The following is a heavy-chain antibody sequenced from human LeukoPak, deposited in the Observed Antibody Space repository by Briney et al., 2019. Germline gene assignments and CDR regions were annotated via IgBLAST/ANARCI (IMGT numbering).Heavy chain of an antibody. CDR1: GGTFSSYA. Sequence: SVKVSCKASGGTFSSYAISWVRQAPGQGLEWMGGIIPIFGTANYAQKFQGRVTITADESTSTAYMELSSLRSEDTAVYYCARYYDSSGSIDAFDIWGQGTMVTVSS. D-gene: IGHD3-22*01. J-gene: IGHJ3*02. V-gene: IGHV1-69*13. CDR2: IIPIFGTA. CDR3: ARYYDSSGSIDAFDI.